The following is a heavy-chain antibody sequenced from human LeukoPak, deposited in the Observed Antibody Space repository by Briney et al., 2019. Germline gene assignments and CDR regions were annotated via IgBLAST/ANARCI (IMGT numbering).Heavy chain of an antibody. CDR2: ITPSGST. Sequence: SETLSLTCVVYGGSFSGYFWSWIRQPPGKGLEWIGEITPSGSTNYSPSLKSRVSISIDTSKKKLSLKLSSVTAADTAVYYCARHLRAVAGGRYFDYWGQGTQVTVSS. CDR1: GGSFSGYF. CDR3: ARHLRAVAGGRYFDY. V-gene: IGHV4-34*01. J-gene: IGHJ4*02. D-gene: IGHD6-19*01.